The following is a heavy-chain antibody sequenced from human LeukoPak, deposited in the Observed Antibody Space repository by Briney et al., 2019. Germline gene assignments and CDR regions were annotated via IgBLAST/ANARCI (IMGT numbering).Heavy chain of an antibody. Sequence: SETLSLTCTVSGGSINTYYWSRIRQPPGKGLEWLGYIYSDGSTNYNPSLKSRLTISVDTSKNQFSLKLSSVIAADTAVYYCARLLSSGRSDYWGQGTLVTVSS. V-gene: IGHV4-59*01. CDR3: ARLLSSGRSDY. CDR1: GGSINTYY. D-gene: IGHD3-22*01. CDR2: IYSDGST. J-gene: IGHJ4*02.